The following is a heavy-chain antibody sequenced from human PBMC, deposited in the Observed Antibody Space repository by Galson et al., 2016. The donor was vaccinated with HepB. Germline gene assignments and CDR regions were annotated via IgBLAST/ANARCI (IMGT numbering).Heavy chain of an antibody. D-gene: IGHD4-23*01. CDR1: GYTFTSYG. CDR3: ARGGYGGNSMDY. V-gene: IGHV1-18*01. CDR2: ISAYTGYT. Sequence: SVKVSCKASGYTFTSYGISWVRQAPGQGLEWMGWISAYTGYTTYAQKLQGRVSMTTDTSTSAGYLELRSLRSDDTAVFYCARGGYGGNSMDYWGQGTLVTVSS. J-gene: IGHJ4*02.